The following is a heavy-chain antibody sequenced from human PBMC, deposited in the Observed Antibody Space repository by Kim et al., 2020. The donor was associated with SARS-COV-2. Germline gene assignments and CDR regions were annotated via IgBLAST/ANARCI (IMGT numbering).Heavy chain of an antibody. CDR1: GGSISSYY. CDR3: ARSTVAAGTPFDY. V-gene: IGHV4-59*08. Sequence: ETLSLTCTFSGGSISSYYWSWIRQPPGKGLEWIGYIYYSGSTNYNPSLKSRVTISVDTSKNQFSLKLSSVTAADTAVYYCARSTVAAGTPFDYWGQGTLVTVSS. D-gene: IGHD6-13*01. J-gene: IGHJ4*02. CDR2: IYYSGST.